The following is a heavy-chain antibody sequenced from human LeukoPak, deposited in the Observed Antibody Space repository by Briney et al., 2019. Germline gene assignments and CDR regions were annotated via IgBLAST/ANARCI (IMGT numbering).Heavy chain of an antibody. CDR1: GYAFTDYY. D-gene: IGHD1-20*01. CDR2: INPKSGET. J-gene: IGHJ4*02. Sequence: ASVKVSCKASGYAFTDYYMHWVRQAPGQGLEWMGWINPKSGETDYGQKFQGRVTMTRDTSISTAYMELSRLRSDDTAVYYCASGRVGITGTQYFDYWGQGTLVTVSS. V-gene: IGHV1-2*02. CDR3: ASGRVGITGTQYFDY.